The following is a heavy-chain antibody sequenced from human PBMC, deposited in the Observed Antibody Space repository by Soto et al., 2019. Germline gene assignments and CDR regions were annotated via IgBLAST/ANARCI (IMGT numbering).Heavy chain of an antibody. J-gene: IGHJ5*02. D-gene: IGHD1-1*01. CDR2: IYATGTT. CDR3: VRDGTKTLRDWFDP. V-gene: IGHV4-4*07. CDR1: GASISGYY. Sequence: SETLSLTCTVSGASISGYYWSWIRKSAGKGLEWVGRIYATGTTDYNPSLKSRVMMSVDTSKKQFSLRLRSVTAADTAVYYCVRDGTKTLRDWFDPWGQGISVTVS.